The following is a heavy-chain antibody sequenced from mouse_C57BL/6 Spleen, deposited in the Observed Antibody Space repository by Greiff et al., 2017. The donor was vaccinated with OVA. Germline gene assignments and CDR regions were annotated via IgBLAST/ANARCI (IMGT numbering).Heavy chain of an antibody. CDR1: GYSITSGYY. CDR3: ARGGYYDAMDY. J-gene: IGHJ4*01. Sequence: VQLQESGPGLVKPSQSLSLTCSVTGYSITSGYYWNWIRQFPGNKLEWMGYISYDGSNNYNPSLKNRISITRDTSKNQFFLKLNSVTTEDTATYYCARGGYYDAMDYWGQGTSVTVSS. V-gene: IGHV3-6*01. D-gene: IGHD2-2*01. CDR2: ISYDGSN.